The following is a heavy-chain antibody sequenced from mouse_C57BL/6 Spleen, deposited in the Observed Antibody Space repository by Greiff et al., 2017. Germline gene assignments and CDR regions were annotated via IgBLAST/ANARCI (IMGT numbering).Heavy chain of an antibody. D-gene: IGHD2-4*01. V-gene: IGHV2-2*01. CDR1: GFSLTSYG. CDR2: IWSGGSI. CDR3: ARNLEGDYDVCYFDY. Sequence: VQLQESGPGLVQPSQSLSITCTVSGFSLTSYGVHWVRQSPGKGLEWLGGIWSGGSIDYNEALISRLSINKDNSKSQVFFKMNSLQADDTAIYYYARNLEGDYDVCYFDYWGQGTTLTVSS. J-gene: IGHJ2*01.